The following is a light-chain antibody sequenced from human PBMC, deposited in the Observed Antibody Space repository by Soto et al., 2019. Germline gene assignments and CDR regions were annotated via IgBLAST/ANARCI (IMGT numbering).Light chain of an antibody. J-gene: IGLJ1*01. CDR2: EVS. CDR1: SSDVGGYNY. CDR3: SSYTSSNNYV. V-gene: IGLV2-14*01. Sequence: QSFLTQPASVSGSPGQTITLSCTGTSSDVGGYNYVSWYQQHPGKAPKLMIYEVSKRPSEVFNRFSGSKSGNTASLTISGLQAEDEADYYCSSYTSSNNYVSGTGTKVTVL.